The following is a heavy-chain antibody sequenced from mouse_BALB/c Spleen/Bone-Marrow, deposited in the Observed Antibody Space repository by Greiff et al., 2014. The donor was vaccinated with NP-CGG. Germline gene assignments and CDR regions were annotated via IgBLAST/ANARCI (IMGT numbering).Heavy chain of an antibody. J-gene: IGHJ4*01. CDR2: IDPANGNT. CDR1: GFNIEDTY. CDR3: AEITAAAYYVMDY. V-gene: IGHV14-3*02. Sequence: EVQLQESGAELVKPGASVKLSCTASGFNIEDTYMHWVKQRPEQGLEWIGRIDPANGNTKYDPKFQGKATITADTSSNTAYLQLSGLTSEDTAVYYCAEITAAAYYVMDYWVKEPQSPSPQ. D-gene: IGHD1-2*01.